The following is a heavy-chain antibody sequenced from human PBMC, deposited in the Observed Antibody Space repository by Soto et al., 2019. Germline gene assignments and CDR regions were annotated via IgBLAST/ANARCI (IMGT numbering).Heavy chain of an antibody. V-gene: IGHV1-46*01. J-gene: IGHJ3*02. CDR1: GYTFTSYY. Sequence: ASVKVSCKASGYTFTSYYMHWVRQAPGQGLEWMGIINPSGGSTSYAQKFQGRVTMTRDTSTSTVYMELSSLRSEDTAVYYCAREALGYYDSSGYRNAFDIWGQGTMVTVSS. CDR2: INPSGGST. D-gene: IGHD3-22*01. CDR3: AREALGYYDSSGYRNAFDI.